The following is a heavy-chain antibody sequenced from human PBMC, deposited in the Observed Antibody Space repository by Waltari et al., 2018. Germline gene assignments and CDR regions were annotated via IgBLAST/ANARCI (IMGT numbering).Heavy chain of an antibody. V-gene: IGHV1-2*02. CDR1: GYHFSDSF. D-gene: IGHD5-18*01. Sequence: QVQLVPSGAEVQKPGATVKVACKASGYHFSDSFIHWVRQAPGQGLEFMGWIDPDAGGTNYPQRFQGRVAMTSDASISTVYMELSGLRSDDTAVYYCARDFSYGSVDYWGQGTLVTVSS. CDR3: ARDFSYGSVDY. J-gene: IGHJ4*02. CDR2: IDPDAGGT.